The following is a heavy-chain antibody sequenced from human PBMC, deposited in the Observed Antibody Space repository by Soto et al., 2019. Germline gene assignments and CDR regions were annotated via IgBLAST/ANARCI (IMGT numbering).Heavy chain of an antibody. V-gene: IGHV3-30-3*01. D-gene: IGHD3-3*01. J-gene: IGHJ5*02. CDR3: ARDLGYDFWSGYAGRLDP. Sequence: PGGSLRLSCAASGFTFSTFALHWVRQAPGEGLEWVAVISYDGSNKYYADSVKGRFTISRDNSKNTLYLQMNSLRAEDTAVYYCARDLGYDFWSGYAGRLDPWGQGTLVTVSS. CDR1: GFTFSTFA. CDR2: ISYDGSNK.